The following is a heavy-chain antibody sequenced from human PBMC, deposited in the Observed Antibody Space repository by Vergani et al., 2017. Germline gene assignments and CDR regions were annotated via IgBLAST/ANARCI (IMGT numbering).Heavy chain of an antibody. CDR2: ISWNSGSI. J-gene: IGHJ4*02. Sequence: EVQLVESGGGLVQPGRSLRLSCAASGFTFDDYAMHWVRQAPGKGLEWVSGISWNSGSIGYADSVKGRFTISRDNSKNTLYLQMNSLRAEDTAVYYCARGSGSSSPFDYWGQGTLVTVSS. D-gene: IGHD6-6*01. V-gene: IGHV3-9*01. CDR3: ARGSGSSSPFDY. CDR1: GFTFDDYA.